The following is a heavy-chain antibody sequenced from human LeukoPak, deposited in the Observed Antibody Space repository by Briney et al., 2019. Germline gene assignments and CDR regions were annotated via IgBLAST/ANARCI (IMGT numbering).Heavy chain of an antibody. CDR1: GYTFTAYF. CDR2: ITPNSGDT. CDR3: VRGSLTGVDGVVPRAFVI. V-gene: IGHV1-2*02. Sequence: GASVTVSCKSSGYTFTAYFIHWLQQAPGQGLEWMGCITPNSGDTNFAQKFQGRVIITRDTSTTTAYMELNSLTSNDTALYYCVRGSLTGVDGVVPRAFVIWGQGTMVTVSS. D-gene: IGHD3-3*01. J-gene: IGHJ3*02.